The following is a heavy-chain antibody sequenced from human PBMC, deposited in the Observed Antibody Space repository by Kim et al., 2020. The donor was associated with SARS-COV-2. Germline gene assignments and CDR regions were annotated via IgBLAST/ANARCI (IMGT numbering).Heavy chain of an antibody. D-gene: IGHD3-10*01. CDR2: NGNT. J-gene: IGHJ6*02. Sequence: NGNTHYAQKFRGRVTMTTDTSTSTAYMEVRSLRSDDTAVYYCARGGGLDVWGQGTTVNVS. CDR3: ARGGGLDV. V-gene: IGHV1-18*01.